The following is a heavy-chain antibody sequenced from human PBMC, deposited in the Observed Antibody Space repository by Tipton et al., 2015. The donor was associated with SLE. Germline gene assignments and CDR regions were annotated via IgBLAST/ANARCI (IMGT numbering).Heavy chain of an antibody. D-gene: IGHD3-22*01. J-gene: IGHJ4*02. CDR1: TYSISNGHY. CDR3: ARDDPDGESSGIPGDY. V-gene: IGHV4-38-2*02. Sequence: TLSLTCSVSTYSISNGHYWAWVRQPPGKGLEWIGTVYHTGNTYYNPSLKSRVTMSVDTSKNQFSLKLNSVTAADTAVYYCARDDPDGESSGIPGDYWGQGTLVTVSS. CDR2: VYHTGNT.